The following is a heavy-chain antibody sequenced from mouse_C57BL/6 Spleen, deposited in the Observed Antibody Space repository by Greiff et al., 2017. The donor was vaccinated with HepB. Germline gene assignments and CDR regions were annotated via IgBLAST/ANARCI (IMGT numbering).Heavy chain of an antibody. J-gene: IGHJ1*03. CDR2: IHPNSGST. V-gene: IGHV1-64*01. Sequence: QVQLQQSGAELVKPGASVKLSCKASGYTFTSYWMHWVKQRPGQGLEWIGMIHPNSGSTNYNEKFKSKATLTVDKSSSTAYMQLSSLTSEDSAVYYCARDGLRRDWYFDAWGTGTTVTVSS. CDR3: ARDGLRRDWYFDA. CDR1: GYTFTSYW. D-gene: IGHD2-4*01.